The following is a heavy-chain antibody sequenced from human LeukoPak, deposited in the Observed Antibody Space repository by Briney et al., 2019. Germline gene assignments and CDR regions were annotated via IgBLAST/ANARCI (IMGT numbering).Heavy chain of an antibody. J-gene: IGHJ3*02. Sequence: GGSLSLLCAACVFMFSSYWMKWVRQAPGKGLEWVANIKQGGSEKYCVDCVRGRFTVSRYNDKHALYLQMNSLRIEDTAVYSRAGGNGWLTDIRGLGTMVTVSS. D-gene: IGHD5-18*01. CDR1: VFMFSSYW. CDR2: IKQGGSEK. CDR3: AGGNGWLTDI. V-gene: IGHV3-7*03.